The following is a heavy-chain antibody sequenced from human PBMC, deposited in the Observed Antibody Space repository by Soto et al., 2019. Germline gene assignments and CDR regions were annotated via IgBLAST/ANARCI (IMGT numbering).Heavy chain of an antibody. CDR1: WFTIRSLG. CDR2: IWYDGSNK. CDR3: ARDLGLRLKRASSSWYTPDY. Sequence: AWGFLRVSWAAAWFTIRSLGIRRVRQAPGKGLGWVAVIWYDGSNKYYADSVKGRFTISRDNSKNTLYLQMNSLRAEDTAVYYCARDLGLRLKRASSSWYTPDYWGQGTLVTVSS. V-gene: IGHV3-33*01. J-gene: IGHJ4*02. D-gene: IGHD6-13*01.